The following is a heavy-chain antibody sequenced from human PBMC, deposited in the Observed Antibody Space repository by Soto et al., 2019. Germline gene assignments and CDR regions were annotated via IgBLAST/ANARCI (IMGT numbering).Heavy chain of an antibody. V-gene: IGHV3-74*01. CDR3: ARETSSWSLDY. Sequence: LRLSCAASGFTFSTYWMHWVRQAPGKGLVWVSRSNSDGRSTDHADSVKGRFTISRDNAKNTLYLQMNSLRVEDTAVYYCARETSSWSLDYWGQGMLVTVSS. J-gene: IGHJ4*02. CDR2: SNSDGRST. D-gene: IGHD6-13*01. CDR1: GFTFSTYW.